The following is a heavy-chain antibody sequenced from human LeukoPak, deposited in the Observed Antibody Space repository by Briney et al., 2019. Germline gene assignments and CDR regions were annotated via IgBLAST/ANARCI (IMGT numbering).Heavy chain of an antibody. J-gene: IGHJ3*02. CDR3: AKSDGYNGEHDAFDI. Sequence: GSLRLSCAASGFIFNTNAMTWVRQAPGKGLEWVSSISSSSSYIYYADSVKGRFTISRDNAKNSLYLQMNSLRAEDTALYYCAKSDGYNGEHDAFDIWGQGTMVTVSS. CDR1: GFIFNTNA. D-gene: IGHD5-24*01. V-gene: IGHV3-21*04. CDR2: ISSSSSYI.